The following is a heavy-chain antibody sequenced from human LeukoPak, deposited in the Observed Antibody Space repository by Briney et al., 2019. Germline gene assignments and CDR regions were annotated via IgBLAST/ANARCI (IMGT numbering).Heavy chain of an antibody. J-gene: IGHJ4*02. V-gene: IGHV3-11*04. D-gene: IGHD4-17*01. Sequence: KAGGSLRLPCAASGFTFSDYYMSWIRQAPGKGLEWVSYISSSGSTIYYADSVKGRFTISRDNAKNSLYLQMNSLRAEDTAVYYCARSLTTVTTDYWGQGTLVTVSS. CDR1: GFTFSDYY. CDR2: ISSSGSTI. CDR3: ARSLTTVTTDY.